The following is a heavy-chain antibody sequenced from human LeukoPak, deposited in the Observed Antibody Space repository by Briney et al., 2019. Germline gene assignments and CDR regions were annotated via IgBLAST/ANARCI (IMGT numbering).Heavy chain of an antibody. CDR1: GDSVSSNSVA. CDR2: TCYRSKWYI. J-gene: IGHJ6*02. Sequence: SQTLSLTCAISGDSVSSNSVAWNWIRQSPSRGLEWLGRTCYRSKWYIDYAESVKSRIIINPGTSKNQFSLQLSSVTPEDTAVYYCARGDDYSPYGMDVWGQGTTVTVSS. V-gene: IGHV6-1*01. CDR3: ARGDDYSPYGMDV. D-gene: IGHD4-11*01.